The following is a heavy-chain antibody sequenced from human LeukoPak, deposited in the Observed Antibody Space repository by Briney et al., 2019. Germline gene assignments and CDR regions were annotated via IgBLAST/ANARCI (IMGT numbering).Heavy chain of an antibody. Sequence: GGSLRLSCAASGFTFSSYGVHWVRQAPGKGLEWVAVIWYDGSNKYYADSVKGRFTISRDNSKNTLYLQMNSLRAEDTAVYYCARSGVILNYYYYYMDVWGKGTTVTVSS. CDR1: GFTFSSYG. D-gene: IGHD3-10*01. J-gene: IGHJ6*03. CDR2: IWYDGSNK. V-gene: IGHV3-33*01. CDR3: ARSGVILNYYYYYMDV.